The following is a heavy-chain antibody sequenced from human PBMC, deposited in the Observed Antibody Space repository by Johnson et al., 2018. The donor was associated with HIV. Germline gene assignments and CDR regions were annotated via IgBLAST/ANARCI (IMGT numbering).Heavy chain of an antibody. J-gene: IGHJ3*02. CDR3: ARDCGPFDAFDI. D-gene: IGHD6-25*01. CDR1: GFTFSSYD. Sequence: VQLVESGGGLVQPGGSLRLSCAASGFTFSSYDMHWVRQATGKGLEWVSAIGTAGDTYYPGSVKGRFTISRENAKNSLYLQMNSLRAEDTAVYYCARDCGPFDAFDIWGRGTMVTVSS. CDR2: IGTAGDT. V-gene: IGHV3-13*01.